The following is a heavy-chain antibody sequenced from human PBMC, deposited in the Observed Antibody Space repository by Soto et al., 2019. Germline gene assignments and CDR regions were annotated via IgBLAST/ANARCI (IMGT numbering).Heavy chain of an antibody. CDR1: GFSFTADGVG. V-gene: IGHV2-5*02. CDR2: IYLDDDT. D-gene: IGHD3-16*01. CDR3: AHAFGGTSWPNDAFDV. Sequence: QITLKESGPTLVKPTQTLTLTCIFSGFSFTADGVGVGWIRQPPGTALEWLALIYLDDDTRYRASLKSRLTITKDSSKNQVVLTMTNMDPVDTATYYCAHAFGGTSWPNDAFDVWGQGTVVTVSS. J-gene: IGHJ3*01.